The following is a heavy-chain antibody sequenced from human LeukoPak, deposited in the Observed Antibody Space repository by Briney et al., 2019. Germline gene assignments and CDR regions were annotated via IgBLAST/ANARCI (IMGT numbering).Heavy chain of an antibody. CDR3: ARDPQYSSSGY. CDR1: GFTFSSYW. CDR2: IKQDGSEK. V-gene: IGHV3-7*01. J-gene: IGHJ4*02. Sequence: PGGSLRLSCAASGFTFSSYWMSWVRQAPGKGLEWVANIKQDGSEKYYVDSVNGRFTISRDNAKNSLYLQMNSLRAEGTAVYYCARDPQYSSSGYWGQGTLVTVSS. D-gene: IGHD6-13*01.